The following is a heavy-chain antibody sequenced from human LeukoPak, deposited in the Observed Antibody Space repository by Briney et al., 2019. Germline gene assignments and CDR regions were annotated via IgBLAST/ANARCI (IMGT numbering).Heavy chain of an antibody. D-gene: IGHD6-19*01. V-gene: IGHV1-18*01. Sequence: ASVKVSCKASGYTFTSYGISWVRQAPGQGLEWMGWISAYNGNTNYVQKLQGRVTMTTDTSTSTAYMELRSLRSDDTAVYYCARDQYSSGWYPSDYWGQGTLVTVSS. CDR1: GYTFTSYG. CDR3: ARDQYSSGWYPSDY. J-gene: IGHJ4*02. CDR2: ISAYNGNT.